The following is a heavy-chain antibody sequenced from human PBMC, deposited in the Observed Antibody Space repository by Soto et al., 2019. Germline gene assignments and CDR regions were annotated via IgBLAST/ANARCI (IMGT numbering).Heavy chain of an antibody. CDR3: GRFFGVVLKRYYYYYGMDV. CDR2: IKQDGSEK. V-gene: IGHV3-7*01. D-gene: IGHD3-3*01. CDR1: GFTFSSYW. Sequence: EVQLVESGGGLVQPGGSLRLSCAASGFTFSSYWMSWVRQAPGKGLEWVANIKQDGSEKYYVDSVKGRFTISRDNAKNSLYLQMNSLRAEDTAVYYCGRFFGVVLKRYYYYYGMDVWGQGTTVTVSS. J-gene: IGHJ6*02.